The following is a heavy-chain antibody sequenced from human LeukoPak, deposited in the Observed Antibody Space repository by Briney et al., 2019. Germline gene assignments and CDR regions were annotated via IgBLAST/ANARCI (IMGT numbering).Heavy chain of an antibody. J-gene: IGHJ5*02. CDR2: IYSGGDT. CDR3: ARGLRSWLDP. V-gene: IGHV3-53*03. Sequence: PGGSLRLSCAASGFTVSSNYMSWVRQPQGKGLEWVSVIYSGGDTYYADSVKGRFTISRDDSKNTLYLQMNSLRAEDTAVYFCARGLRSWLDPWGQGTLVTVSS. CDR1: GFTVSSNY. D-gene: IGHD1-14*01.